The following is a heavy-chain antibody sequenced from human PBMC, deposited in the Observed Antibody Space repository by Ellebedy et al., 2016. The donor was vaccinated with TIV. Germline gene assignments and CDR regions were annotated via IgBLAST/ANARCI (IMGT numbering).Heavy chain of an antibody. V-gene: IGHV3-23*01. Sequence: GGSLRLSCAASGFSFSSYSMNWVRQAPGKGLEWVSSVDHGGGNTYYADSVEGRFTISRDNSKNTLYLQVDSLRAEDTAVYYCARYFDWLSLMHYFDYWGQGTLVTVSS. J-gene: IGHJ4*02. CDR3: ARYFDWLSLMHYFDY. CDR2: VDHGGGNT. D-gene: IGHD3-9*01. CDR1: GFSFSSYS.